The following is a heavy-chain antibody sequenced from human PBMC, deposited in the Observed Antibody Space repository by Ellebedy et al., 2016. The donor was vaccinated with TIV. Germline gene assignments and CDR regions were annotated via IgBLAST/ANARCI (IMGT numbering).Heavy chain of an antibody. D-gene: IGHD3-10*01. V-gene: IGHV1-18*01. CDR1: GYTFTSYG. CDR2: ISAYNGNT. Sequence: ASVKVSXXASGYTFTSYGISWVRQAPGQGLEWMGWISAYNGNTNYAQKLQGRVTMTTDTSTSTAYMELRSLRSDDTAVYYCARATHRGLWYGYGMDVWGQGTTVTVSS. CDR3: ARATHRGLWYGYGMDV. J-gene: IGHJ6*02.